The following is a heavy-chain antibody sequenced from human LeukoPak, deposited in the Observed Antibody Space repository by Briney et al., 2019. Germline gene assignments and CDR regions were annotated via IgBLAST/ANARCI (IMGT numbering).Heavy chain of an antibody. CDR2: IYSGGST. CDR1: GFTFSSYA. CDR3: ARDYPPRYYDFWSGYET. Sequence: GGSLRLSCAASGFTFSSYAMNWVRQAPGKGLEWVSFIYSGGSTYYADSVKGVFTISRDNSKNTLYLQMNSLRAEDTAVYYCARDYPPRYYDFWSGYETWGQGTLVTVSS. J-gene: IGHJ5*02. V-gene: IGHV3-66*01. D-gene: IGHD3-3*01.